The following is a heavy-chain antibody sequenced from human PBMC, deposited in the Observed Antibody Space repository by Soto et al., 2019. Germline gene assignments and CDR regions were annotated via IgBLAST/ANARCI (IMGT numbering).Heavy chain of an antibody. CDR1: GFTFSIYS. CDR2: IMPESSHI. CDR3: ASGLGSRYHYYDSQNAFDI. Sequence: GGSLRLSCAASGFTFSIYSMNWVRKAPGKGLEWVSYIMPESSHIFYADSVKGQVTISADKSISTAYLQWSSLKASDTAMYYCASGLGSRYHYYDSQNAFDIWGQGTMVTVSS. J-gene: IGHJ3*02. D-gene: IGHD3-22*01. V-gene: IGHV3-21*05.